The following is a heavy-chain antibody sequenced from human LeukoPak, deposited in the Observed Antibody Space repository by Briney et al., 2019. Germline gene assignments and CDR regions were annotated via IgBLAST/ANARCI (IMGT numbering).Heavy chain of an antibody. D-gene: IGHD5-12*01. Sequence: SETLSLTCTVSGGSISSYYWSWIRQPPGKGLEWIGYIYYSGSPKYNPSLKSRVTISLDTSKNQFSLKLNSMTAADTAVYYCARQGGYDYHFDFWGQETLVTVSS. J-gene: IGHJ4*02. CDR2: IYYSGSP. CDR1: GGSISSYY. V-gene: IGHV4-59*01. CDR3: ARQGGYDYHFDF.